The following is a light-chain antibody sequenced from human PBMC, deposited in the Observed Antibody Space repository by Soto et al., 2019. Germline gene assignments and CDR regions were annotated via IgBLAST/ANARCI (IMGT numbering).Light chain of an antibody. CDR2: KAS. V-gene: IGKV1-5*03. Sequence: IQMTQSPSTLSGSVGDRVTITCRASQTISSWLAWYQQKPGKAPKLLIYKASTLKSGVPSRFSGSGSGTEFTLTISRLEPEDFAVYFCQQYGRSPFTFGPGTKVDIK. J-gene: IGKJ3*01. CDR1: QTISSW. CDR3: QQYGRSPFT.